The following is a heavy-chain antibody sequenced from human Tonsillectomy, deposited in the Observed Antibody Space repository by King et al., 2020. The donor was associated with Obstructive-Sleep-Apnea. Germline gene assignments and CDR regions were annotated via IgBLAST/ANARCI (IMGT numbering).Heavy chain of an antibody. D-gene: IGHD6-19*01. J-gene: IGHJ5*02. CDR3: ARWGSAVACDNWFDP. CDR2: IYPGDSDT. CDR1: GYSFTSYW. V-gene: IGHV5-51*01. Sequence: VQLVESGAEVKKSGESLKISCKGSGYSFTSYWIGWVRQQPGKGLEWMGIIYPGDSDTRYSPAFPGQVTISADKSISTAYLQWSSLKASDTAMYYCARWGSAVACDNWFDPWGRGTLVSVSS.